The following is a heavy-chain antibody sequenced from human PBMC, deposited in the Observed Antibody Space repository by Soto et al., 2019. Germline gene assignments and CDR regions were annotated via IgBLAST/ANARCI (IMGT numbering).Heavy chain of an antibody. V-gene: IGHV3-23*01. CDR2: ISGSGGST. CDR1: GFTFSSYA. CDR3: AKAPRSGSLQPHFDY. D-gene: IGHD3-3*01. J-gene: IGHJ4*02. Sequence: EVQLLESGGGLVQPGGSLRLSCAASGFTFSSYAMSWVRQAPGKGLEWVSAISGSGGSTYYADSVKGRFTISRDNSKNTLYLQMNSPRAEDTAVYYCAKAPRSGSLQPHFDYWGQGTLVTVSS.